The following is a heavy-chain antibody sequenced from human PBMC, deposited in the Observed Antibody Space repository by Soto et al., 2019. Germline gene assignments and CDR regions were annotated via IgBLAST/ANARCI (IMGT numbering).Heavy chain of an antibody. CDR1: GFTFSSSE. CDR3: ARVLLRNWFDP. Sequence: GGSLRLSCAVSGFTFSSSELNWVRQAPGKGLEWVSYISSSGSTIYYADSVKGRFTISRDNAKNSLYLQMNSLRAEDTAVYYCARVLLRNWFDPWGQGTLVTVSS. J-gene: IGHJ5*02. V-gene: IGHV3-48*03. CDR2: ISSSGSTI.